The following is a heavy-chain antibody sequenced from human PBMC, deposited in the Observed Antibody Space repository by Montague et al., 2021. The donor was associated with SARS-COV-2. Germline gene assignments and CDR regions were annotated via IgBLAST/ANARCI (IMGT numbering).Heavy chain of an antibody. Sequence: SETLSLTCSVSGDSITNHYWSWIRQPAGKGLEWIGRMHFTGKTNFSPFFSSRPTMSADTSKNQFSLKLTSVTAADTAIYFCARDRFDFGAGRQGTIDFWGQGTLATVSS. D-gene: IGHD3-10*01. V-gene: IGHV4-4*07. J-gene: IGHJ4*02. CDR1: GDSITNHY. CDR2: MHFTGKT. CDR3: ARDRFDFGAGRQGTIDF.